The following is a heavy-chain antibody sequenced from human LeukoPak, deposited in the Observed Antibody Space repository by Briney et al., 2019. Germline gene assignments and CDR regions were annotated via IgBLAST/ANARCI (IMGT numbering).Heavy chain of an antibody. CDR2: INHSGST. J-gene: IGHJ4*02. CDR3: VRVGVSGSYPFDY. V-gene: IGHV4-34*01. Sequence: SETLSLTCAVYGGSFSGYYWSWIRQPPGKGLEWIGEINHSGSTNYNPSLKSRVTISVDTSKNQFSLKLSSVTAADTAVYYCVRVGVSGSYPFDYWGQGTLVTVSS. CDR1: GGSFSGYY. D-gene: IGHD1-26*01.